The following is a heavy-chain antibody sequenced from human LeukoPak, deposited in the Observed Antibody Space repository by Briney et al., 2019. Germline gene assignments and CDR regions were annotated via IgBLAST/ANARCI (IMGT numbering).Heavy chain of an antibody. J-gene: IGHJ4*02. Sequence: YAESVKGRFTISRDNAKNSLYLQMNSLRAEDTALYYCAKDIWDDSGSYTVFDYWGQGTLVTVSS. V-gene: IGHV3-9*01. D-gene: IGHD1-26*01. CDR3: AKDIWDDSGSYTVFDY.